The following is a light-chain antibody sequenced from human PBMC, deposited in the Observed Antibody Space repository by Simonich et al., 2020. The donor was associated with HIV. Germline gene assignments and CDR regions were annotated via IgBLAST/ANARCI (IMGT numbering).Light chain of an antibody. Sequence: DIVMTQSPDSLSVSLGERATINCKSSQSVLYSSNNKNYIAWYQQKPGKPPKLLIYWASTRESGVPVRFSGSGSGTDFTLTISSLQAEDVAVYYCQQYYSTPPAFGPGTKVDIK. CDR1: QSVLYSSNNKNY. CDR3: QQYYSTPPA. CDR2: WAS. J-gene: IGKJ3*01. V-gene: IGKV4-1*01.